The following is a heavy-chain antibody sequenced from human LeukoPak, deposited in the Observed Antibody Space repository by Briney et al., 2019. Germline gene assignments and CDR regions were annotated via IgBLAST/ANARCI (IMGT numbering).Heavy chain of an antibody. CDR3: ASYYGDSSLVDY. D-gene: IGHD4-17*01. J-gene: IGHJ4*02. Sequence: SQTLSLTCTVSGGSISSGDYYWSWIRQPPGKGLEWIGYIYYSGSTYYNPSLESRVTISVDTSKNQFSLKLSSMTAADTAVYYCASYYGDSSLVDYWGQGTLVTVSS. V-gene: IGHV4-30-4*01. CDR1: GGSISSGDYY. CDR2: IYYSGST.